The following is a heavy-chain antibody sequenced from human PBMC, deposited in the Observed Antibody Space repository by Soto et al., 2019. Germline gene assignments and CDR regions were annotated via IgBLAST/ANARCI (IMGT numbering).Heavy chain of an antibody. CDR2: IYTSGST. J-gene: IGHJ6*02. Sequence: PSETLSLTCTVSGGSISRYYWSWIRQPAGKGLEWIGRIYTSGSTNYNPSLKSRVTMSVDTSKNQFSLKLSSVTAADTAVYYCARDSGPLPYYYYGMDVWGQGTTVTVSS. CDR3: ARDSGPLPYYYYGMDV. CDR1: GGSISRYY. V-gene: IGHV4-4*07.